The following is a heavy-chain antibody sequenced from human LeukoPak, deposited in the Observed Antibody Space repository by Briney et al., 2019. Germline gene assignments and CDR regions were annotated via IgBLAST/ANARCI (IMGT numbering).Heavy chain of an antibody. CDR3: ARLPPQFSVQGVHGFDY. V-gene: IGHV4-59*01. J-gene: IGHJ4*02. Sequence: SETLSLTCSVSGGSITNYYWGWIRQPPGKGLEFIGYVYYTGSTNYNPSLKSRVTISVDTSKNQFSLNLSSLTAADTAVYYCARLPPQFSVQGVHGFDYWGQGTLVTVSS. CDR2: VYYTGST. CDR1: GGSITNYY. D-gene: IGHD3-10*01.